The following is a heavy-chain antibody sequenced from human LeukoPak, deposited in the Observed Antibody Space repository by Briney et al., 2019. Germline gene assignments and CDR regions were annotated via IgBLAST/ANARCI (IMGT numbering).Heavy chain of an antibody. Sequence: PGGSLRLSCAASGFTFSSYAMSWVRQAPGKGLEWVSGMSGSGGSTYYADSVKGRFTISRGNSKNTLYLQMTSLRAEDTAVYYCAKDQVWIVVGSFDYWGQGTLVSVST. CDR3: AKDQVWIVVGSFDY. CDR1: GFTFSSYA. D-gene: IGHD3-22*01. J-gene: IGHJ4*02. CDR2: MSGSGGST. V-gene: IGHV3-23*01.